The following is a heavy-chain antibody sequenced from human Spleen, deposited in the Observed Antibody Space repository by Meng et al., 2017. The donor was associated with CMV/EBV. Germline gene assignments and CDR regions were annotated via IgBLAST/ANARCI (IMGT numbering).Heavy chain of an antibody. CDR3: VTRTYYVPYYFDY. V-gene: IGHV3-74*01. J-gene: IGHJ4*02. CDR1: RFTFSSYA. CDR2: INSDGSST. D-gene: IGHD1-26*01. Sequence: GESLKISCAASRFTFSSYAMHWVRQAPGKGLVWVSRINSDGSSTSYADSVKGRFTISRDNAKNTLYLQMNSLRAEDTAVYYCVTRTYYVPYYFDYWGQGTLVTVSS.